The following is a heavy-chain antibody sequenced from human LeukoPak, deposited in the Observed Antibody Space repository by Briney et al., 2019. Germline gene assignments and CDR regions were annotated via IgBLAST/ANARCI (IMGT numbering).Heavy chain of an antibody. D-gene: IGHD1-26*01. V-gene: IGHV3-23*01. J-gene: IGHJ4*02. CDR2: ISGSGDNT. CDR1: GFTFSSYA. Sequence: GGSLRLSCAASGFTFSSYAMNWVRQAPEKGLEWVSGISGSGDNTYYADSVKGRFTISRDNSKNTLYLQINSLRAEDTALYYCARSYYGRVYFDFWGQGALVTVSS. CDR3: ARSYYGRVYFDF.